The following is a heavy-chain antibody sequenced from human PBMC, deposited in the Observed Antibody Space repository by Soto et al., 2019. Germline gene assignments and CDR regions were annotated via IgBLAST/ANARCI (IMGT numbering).Heavy chain of an antibody. CDR2: ISGRGLTT. D-gene: IGHD5-12*01. J-gene: IGHJ4*02. V-gene: IGHV3-23*01. CDR1: GFTFSSYA. Sequence: EVQLLESGGGLVQPGGSLGLSCAASGFTFSSYAMSWVRQAPGKGLEWGSTISGRGLTTYLADSVKGRFTIARDNSKRTLHLQMNSLRAEDTAVYYCAKEGATSLYYFDYWGQGTLVSVSS. CDR3: AKEGATSLYYFDY.